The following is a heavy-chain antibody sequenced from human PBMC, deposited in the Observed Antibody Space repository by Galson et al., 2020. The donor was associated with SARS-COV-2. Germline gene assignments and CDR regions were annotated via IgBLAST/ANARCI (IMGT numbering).Heavy chain of an antibody. CDR3: ARTFGSYWYFDL. CDR1: GLTFSSYA. D-gene: IGHD2-15*01. V-gene: IGHV3-30*04. J-gene: IGHJ2*01. CDR2: ISYDGSNK. Sequence: GGPLRLSCAASGLTFSSYAMHWVRQAPGKGLEWVAVISYDGSNKYYADSVKGRFTISRDNSKNTLYLQMNSLRAEDTAVYYCARTFGSYWYFDLWGRGTLVTVSS.